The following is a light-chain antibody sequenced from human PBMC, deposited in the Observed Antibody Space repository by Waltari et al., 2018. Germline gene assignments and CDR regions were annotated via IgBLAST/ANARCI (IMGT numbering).Light chain of an antibody. CDR1: SSDIWSFNL. J-gene: IGLJ1*01. CDR3: CSYAGTIPFV. CDR2: EVS. Sequence: QSALTKTASVSGSPGQSITISCTGTSSDIWSFNLVTWYQQHPGKAPKLMIYEVSQRPSGVSNRFSGSKSANTASLTISGLQAEDEADYYCCSYAGTIPFVFGTGTKVTVL. V-gene: IGLV2-23*02.